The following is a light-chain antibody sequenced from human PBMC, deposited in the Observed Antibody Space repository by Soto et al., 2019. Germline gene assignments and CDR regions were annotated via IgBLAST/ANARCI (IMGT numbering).Light chain of an antibody. J-gene: IGKJ1*01. Sequence: DIVMTQSPDSLAVSLGERATINCKSSQSVLFSSNNKNYLAWYQQKPGQPPKLLIYWASTRESGVPHRFSGSGSGTDFTLTISSLQAEDVAVYYCQQDYTPPRTFCQGTKVEIK. CDR2: WAS. V-gene: IGKV4-1*01. CDR3: QQDYTPPRT. CDR1: QSVLFSSNNKNY.